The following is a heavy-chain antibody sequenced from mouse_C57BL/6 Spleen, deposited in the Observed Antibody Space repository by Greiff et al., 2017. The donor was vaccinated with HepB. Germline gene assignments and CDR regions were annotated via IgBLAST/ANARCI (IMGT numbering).Heavy chain of an antibody. CDR1: GYTFTSYW. CDR2: IDPSDSET. V-gene: IGHV1-52*01. J-gene: IGHJ2*01. Sequence: QVQLQQPGAELVRPGSSVKLSCKASGYTFTSYWMHWVKQRPIQGLEWIGNIDPSDSETHYNQKFKDKATLTVDKSSSTAYMQLSSLTSEDSAVYYCARSGYYGLGYWGQGTTLTVSS. CDR3: ARSGYYGLGY. D-gene: IGHD1-1*01.